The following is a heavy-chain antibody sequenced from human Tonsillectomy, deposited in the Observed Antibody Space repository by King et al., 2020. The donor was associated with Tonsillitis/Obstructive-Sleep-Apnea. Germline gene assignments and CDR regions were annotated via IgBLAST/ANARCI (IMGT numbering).Heavy chain of an antibody. CDR1: GFTFSDRY. D-gene: IGHD1-26*01. V-gene: IGHV3-72*01. J-gene: IGHJ4*02. CDR2: TRNKASSYST. Sequence: QLVQSGGGLVQPGGSLRLSCAASGFTFSDRYMDWVRQAPGKGLEWVGRTRNKASSYSTEYAASVKGRFTISRDDSKNSLYLQVNTLRTDDTAVYYCARVSGSYYLDYWGQGTLVTVSS. CDR3: ARVSGSYYLDY.